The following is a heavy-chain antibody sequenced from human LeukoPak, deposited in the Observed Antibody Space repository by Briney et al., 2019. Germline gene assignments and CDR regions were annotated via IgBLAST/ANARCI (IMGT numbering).Heavy chain of an antibody. V-gene: IGHV3-30*02. J-gene: IGHJ4*02. CDR3: ASGRYGGSSLGC. CDR2: IRDDGSNK. D-gene: IGHD4-23*01. Sequence: GGSLRLSCAASGFSLSMFGMRWVRPAPGEGLGWMAFIRDDGSNKYYADSVKGRFPISRDNSKNTLYLQMNSLRAEDTAVYYCASGRYGGSSLGCWGQGTLVTVSS. CDR1: GFSLSMFG.